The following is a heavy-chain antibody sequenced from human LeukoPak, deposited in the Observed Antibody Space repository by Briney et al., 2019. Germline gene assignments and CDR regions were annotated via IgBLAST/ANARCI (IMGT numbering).Heavy chain of an antibody. Sequence: GGSLRLSCAASGFSLTTYSMKWVRQAPGKGLEWVSYISSSSSTVYYADSVKGRFTISRDNAKNSLYLQMNSLRAEDTAVYYCAGGGGNYYYGMDVWGQGTTVTVSS. D-gene: IGHD1-26*01. V-gene: IGHV3-48*01. J-gene: IGHJ6*02. CDR2: ISSSSSTV. CDR1: GFSLTTYS. CDR3: AGGGGNYYYGMDV.